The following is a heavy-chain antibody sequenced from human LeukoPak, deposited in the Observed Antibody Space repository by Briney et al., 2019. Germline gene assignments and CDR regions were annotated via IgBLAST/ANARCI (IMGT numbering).Heavy chain of an antibody. Sequence: SETLSLTCTDSGGSISSSNYYWGWIRQPPGKGLELIGSIYYSGSTYYNPSLRSRVTISVDTSKNQFSLKLSSVTAADAAVYYCAREGYCSGGSCLRDYYYYMDVWGKGTTVTVSS. CDR2: IYYSGST. V-gene: IGHV4-39*07. D-gene: IGHD2-15*01. CDR3: AREGYCSGGSCLRDYYYYMDV. CDR1: GGSISSSNYY. J-gene: IGHJ6*03.